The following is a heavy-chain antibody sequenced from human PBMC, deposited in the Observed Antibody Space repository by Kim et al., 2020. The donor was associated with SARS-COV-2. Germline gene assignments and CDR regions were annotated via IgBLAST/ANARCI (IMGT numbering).Heavy chain of an antibody. Sequence: GGSLRLSCAASGFTFSNYPMNWVRQAPGRGLEWVSYISSSSSTIYYADSVKGRFTISRDNAKNSLYLQMNSLREEDTAVYYCARIIAVAGSGFWGQGTLV. J-gene: IGHJ4*02. CDR3: ARIIAVAGSGF. V-gene: IGHV3-48*02. CDR1: GFTFSNYP. CDR2: ISSSSSTI. D-gene: IGHD6-19*01.